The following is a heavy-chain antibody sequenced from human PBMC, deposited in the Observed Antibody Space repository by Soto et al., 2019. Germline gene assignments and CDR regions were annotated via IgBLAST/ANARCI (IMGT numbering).Heavy chain of an antibody. V-gene: IGHV3-30-3*01. CDR3: ARDPPSIPPAPAGDY. D-gene: IGHD2-21*01. CDR1: GFTFSSYA. CDR2: ISYDGSNK. J-gene: IGHJ4*02. Sequence: QVQLVESGGGVVQPGRSLRLSCTASGFTFSSYAMHWVRQAPGKGLEWVAFISYDGSNKYYADSVKGRFTISRDNSKNTLYLQMNSLRAEDTAVYYCARDPPSIPPAPAGDYWGQGTLVTVSS.